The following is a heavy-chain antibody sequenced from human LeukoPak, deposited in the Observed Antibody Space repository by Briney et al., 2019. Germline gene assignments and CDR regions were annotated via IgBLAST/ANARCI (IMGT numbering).Heavy chain of an antibody. J-gene: IGHJ4*02. CDR3: ARDYGGNYPHFDY. Sequence: PGGSLRLSCAASGFPFSTYWMDWVRQAPGKGLVWVSRINSDGTYTTYADSVKGRFTISRDNAKDTLFLQMNSLRAEDTAMYYCARDYGGNYPHFDYWGQGTLVTVSS. CDR2: INSDGTYT. CDR1: GFPFSTYW. V-gene: IGHV3-74*01. D-gene: IGHD4-23*01.